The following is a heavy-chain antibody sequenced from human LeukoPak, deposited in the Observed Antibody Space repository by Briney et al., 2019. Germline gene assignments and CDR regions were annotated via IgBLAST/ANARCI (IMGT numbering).Heavy chain of an antibody. J-gene: IGHJ4*02. CDR3: AKDGGYYHSSGYCQFDY. V-gene: IGHV3-23*01. CDR2: ISGSGGST. D-gene: IGHD3-22*01. CDR1: GFTFSSYA. Sequence: PGGSLRLSCAASGFTFSSYAMSWVRQTPGKGLEWGSAISGSGGSTYYADSLKGPFTISTYNSKNTMYLQMNSLRAEDTAVYYCAKDGGYYHSSGYCQFDYWGPGTLVTVSS.